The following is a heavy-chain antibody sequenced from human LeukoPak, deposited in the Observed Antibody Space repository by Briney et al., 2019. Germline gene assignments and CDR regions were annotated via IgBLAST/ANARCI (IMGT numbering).Heavy chain of an antibody. J-gene: IGHJ6*02. CDR1: GFTFSSYA. D-gene: IGHD6-13*01. Sequence: GGSLRLSCAASGFTFSSYAMHWVRQAPGKGLEWVAVTSFDGTNEYYADSVRGRFTISRDNSKNTVYLHMNSLRTEDTAVYYCARVTLGAVGTMNCYFQDLDVWGQGTTVTVSS. CDR2: TSFDGTNE. CDR3: ARVTLGAVGTMNCYFQDLDV. V-gene: IGHV3-30-3*01.